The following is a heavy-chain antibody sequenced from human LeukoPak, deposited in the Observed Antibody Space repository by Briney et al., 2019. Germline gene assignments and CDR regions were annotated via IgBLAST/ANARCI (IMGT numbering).Heavy chain of an antibody. J-gene: IGHJ6*02. D-gene: IGHD6-19*01. CDR1: GFTFSSYG. V-gene: IGHV3-33*01. CDR2: IWYDGSNK. CDR3: ARAHKQWLVYYYYGMDV. Sequence: PGGSLRLSCAASGFTFSSYGMHWVRQAPGKGLEWVAVIWYDGSNKYYADSVEGRFTISRDNSKNTLYLQMNSLRAEDTAVYYCARAHKQWLVYYYYGMDVWGQGTTVTVSS.